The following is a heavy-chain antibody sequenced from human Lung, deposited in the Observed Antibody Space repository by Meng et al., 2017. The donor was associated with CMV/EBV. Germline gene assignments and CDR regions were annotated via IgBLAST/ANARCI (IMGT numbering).Heavy chain of an antibody. Sequence: GGSXRLSCAASGFNFDDYAMHWVRQGPGKGLEWVSGISWNGNHIGYADSVKGRFTVSRDTAKNSLYLQMNSLRPEDTALYYCVKDVDFYDSSGYSDWGQGXLVTVSS. J-gene: IGHJ4*02. CDR2: ISWNGNHI. CDR1: GFNFDDYA. V-gene: IGHV3-9*01. CDR3: VKDVDFYDSSGYSD. D-gene: IGHD3-22*01.